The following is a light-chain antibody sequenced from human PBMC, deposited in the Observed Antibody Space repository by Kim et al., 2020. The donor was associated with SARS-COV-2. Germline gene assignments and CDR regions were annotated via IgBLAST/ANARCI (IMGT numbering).Light chain of an antibody. V-gene: IGLV2-23*02. CDR1: SSSLRSYSL. J-gene: IGLJ3*02. CDR3: CSYSGHNTWV. CDR2: EVA. Sequence: GQSLTISCTGTSSSLRSYSLVAWYQQHPAQPPRLIIFEVAKRPSGLSTRFSGSKSCNTASLPISSLQAADEADYYCCSYSGHNTWVFGGGTQLTVL.